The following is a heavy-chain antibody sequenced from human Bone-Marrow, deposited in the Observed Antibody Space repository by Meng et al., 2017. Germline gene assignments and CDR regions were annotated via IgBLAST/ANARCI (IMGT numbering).Heavy chain of an antibody. CDR1: GGSIRSGGYY. V-gene: IGHV4-31*02. CDR2: IYYSGST. CDR3: ARAKLGFAY. D-gene: IGHD7-27*01. J-gene: IGHJ4*02. Sequence: GRLQVSGPGLVKPSPTPSPTCTVSGGSIRSGGYYWSWIRQHPGKGLELIGYIYYSGSTYYNPSLKSRVTISVDTSKNQFSLKLSSVTAADTAVYYCARAKLGFAYWGQGTLVTVSS.